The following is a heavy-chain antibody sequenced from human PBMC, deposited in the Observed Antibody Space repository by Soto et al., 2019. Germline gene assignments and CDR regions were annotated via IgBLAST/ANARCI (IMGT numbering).Heavy chain of an antibody. D-gene: IGHD7-27*01. Sequence: GSLRLSCAASGFTFSSYGMHWVRQAPGKGLEWVAVIWYDGSNKYYADSVKGRFTISRDNSKNTLYLQMNSLRAEDTAVYYCARGLLTGDNGHFDYWGQGTLVTVSS. J-gene: IGHJ4*02. V-gene: IGHV3-33*08. CDR1: GFTFSSYG. CDR3: ARGLLTGDNGHFDY. CDR2: IWYDGSNK.